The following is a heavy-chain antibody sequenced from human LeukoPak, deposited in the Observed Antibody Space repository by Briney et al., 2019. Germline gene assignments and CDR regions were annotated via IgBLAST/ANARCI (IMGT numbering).Heavy chain of an antibody. CDR3: ARCVVVTAIDDLLYYYYYYMDV. Sequence: GGSLRLSCAASGFTFSSYSMNWVRQAPGKGLEWVSYISSSSSTIYYADSVKGRFTISRDNAKNSLYLQMNSLRAEDTAVYYCARCVVVTAIDDLLYYYYYYMDVWGKGTTVTISS. CDR2: ISSSSSTI. V-gene: IGHV3-48*01. D-gene: IGHD2-21*02. J-gene: IGHJ6*03. CDR1: GFTFSSYS.